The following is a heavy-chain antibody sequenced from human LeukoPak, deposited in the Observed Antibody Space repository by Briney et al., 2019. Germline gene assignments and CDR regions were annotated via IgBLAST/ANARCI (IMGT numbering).Heavy chain of an antibody. V-gene: IGHV3-23*01. D-gene: IGHD3-10*01. J-gene: IGHJ4*02. CDR3: AKRNTMVRGGLCFDY. CDR2: IFGADKNTT. Sequence: GGSLRLSCAASGFPFSSYAMNWVRQAPGKGLEWVSIIFGADKNTTYYADSVKGRFTVSRDNSKNTLDLQMPDLRPEDTAIYYCAKRNTMVRGGLCFDYWGQGILVAVSS. CDR1: GFPFSSYA.